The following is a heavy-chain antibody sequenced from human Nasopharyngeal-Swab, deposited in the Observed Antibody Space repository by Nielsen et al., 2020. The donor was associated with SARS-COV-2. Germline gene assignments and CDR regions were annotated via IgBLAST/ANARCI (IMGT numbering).Heavy chain of an antibody. J-gene: IGHJ6*03. CDR2: IYHSGAT. Sequence: SETLSLTFTLPGASISSRHYYWGWMRQPPGEGLEWIGTIYHSGATFYNPSLKSRVTMAVDTSRNQFSLKVSSVTAADTAVYSCARLGLRFFYMDVWGKGTTVTVSS. D-gene: IGHD3-3*01. CDR3: ARLGLRFFYMDV. CDR1: GASISSRHYY. V-gene: IGHV4-39*01.